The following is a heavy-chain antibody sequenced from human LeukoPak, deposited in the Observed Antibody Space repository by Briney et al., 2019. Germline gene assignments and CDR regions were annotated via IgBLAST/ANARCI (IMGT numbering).Heavy chain of an antibody. V-gene: IGHV3-23*01. CDR3: VKDRASLDSSAFDY. Sequence: GGSLRLSCAASGFTFSSYAMSWVRQAQGKRLEWVSAISDSGDGTYYADSVKGRFTISRDNSKKTVYLQMNSLRAEDTAVYYCVKDRASLDSSAFDYWGQGTLVTVSS. J-gene: IGHJ4*02. CDR2: ISDSGDGT. CDR1: GFTFSSYA. D-gene: IGHD3-22*01.